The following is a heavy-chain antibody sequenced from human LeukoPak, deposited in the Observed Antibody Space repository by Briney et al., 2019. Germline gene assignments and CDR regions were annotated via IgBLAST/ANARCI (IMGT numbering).Heavy chain of an antibody. V-gene: IGHV3-11*01. J-gene: IGHJ6*02. Sequence: PGGSLRLSCVVSGFTFSDYYMSWIRQAPGKGLEWVSYISTRGSTIYYADSVKGRFTISRDNAERSLYLQMNSLRADDTAVYYCARGHYGLDVWGQGTPVTVSS. CDR1: GFTFSDYY. CDR2: ISTRGSTI. CDR3: ARGHYGLDV.